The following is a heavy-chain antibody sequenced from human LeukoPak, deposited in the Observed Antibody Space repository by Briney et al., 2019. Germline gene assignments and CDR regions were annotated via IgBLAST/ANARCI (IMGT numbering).Heavy chain of an antibody. J-gene: IGHJ6*03. V-gene: IGHV3-30*02. D-gene: IGHD6-6*01. CDR3: AKKPPPQLDYYYFYMDV. CDR2: IRYDGSNK. Sequence: GGSQRLSCAASGFTFSSYGMHWVRQAPGKGLEWVAFIRYDGSNKYYADSVKGRFTISRDNSKNTLYLQMNSLRAEDTAVYYCAKKPPPQLDYYYFYMDVWGKGTTVTVSS. CDR1: GFTFSSYG.